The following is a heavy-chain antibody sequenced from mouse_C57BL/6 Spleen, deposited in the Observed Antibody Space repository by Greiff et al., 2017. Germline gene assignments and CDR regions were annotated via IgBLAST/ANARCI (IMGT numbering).Heavy chain of an antibody. CDR1: GYAFSSSW. CDR3: ARGSYVDYFDY. J-gene: IGHJ2*01. CDR2: IYPGDGDT. D-gene: IGHD1-1*02. V-gene: IGHV1-82*01. Sequence: QVQLQQSGPELVKPGASVKISCKASGYAFSSSWMNWVKQRPGKGLEWIGRIYPGDGDTNYNGKFKGKATLTADKFSSTAYMQLSSLTSEDSAVYFCARGSYVDYFDYWGQGTTLTVSS.